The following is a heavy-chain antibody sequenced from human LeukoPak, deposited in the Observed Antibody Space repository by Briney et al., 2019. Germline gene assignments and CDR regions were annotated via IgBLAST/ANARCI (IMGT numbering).Heavy chain of an antibody. V-gene: IGHV3-23*01. Sequence: PGGSLRLSCAASGFIFSDYAMSWVRQAPGKGLEWVSGLSGSGGATYYADSVKGRFTISRDNSKNTLYLQMNSLRGEDTAVYYCAKDQMAIFGVGPNTNWFDPWGQGTLVTVSS. D-gene: IGHD3-3*01. CDR1: GFIFSDYA. CDR2: LSGSGGAT. CDR3: AKDQMAIFGVGPNTNWFDP. J-gene: IGHJ5*02.